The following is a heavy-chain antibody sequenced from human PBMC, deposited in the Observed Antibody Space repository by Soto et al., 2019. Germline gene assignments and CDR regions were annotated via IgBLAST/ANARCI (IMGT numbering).Heavy chain of an antibody. J-gene: IGHJ4*02. D-gene: IGHD6-13*01. Sequence: SETLSLTCSVSGGSISSSNWWSWVRQPPGKGLEWIGEIYHSGSTNYNPSLKSRVTISVDKSKNQFSLKLSSVTAADTAVYYCARAIVAAAGYFDYWGQGTLVTVSS. CDR3: ARAIVAAAGYFDY. CDR2: IYHSGST. V-gene: IGHV4-4*02. CDR1: GGSISSSNW.